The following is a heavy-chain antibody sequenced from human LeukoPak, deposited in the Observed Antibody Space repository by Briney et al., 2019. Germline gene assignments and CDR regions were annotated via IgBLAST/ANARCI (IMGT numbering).Heavy chain of an antibody. Sequence: GGSLRLSCAASGFTFSSYPVDWVRQAPDKGLEWVAVMSSDGSDQYYSDSVRGRFTISRDITKKTLYLQMNDLRAEDTAVYYCAMDYRDGSGHSRGWGYWGQGTLVIVSS. D-gene: IGHD3-22*01. V-gene: IGHV3-30*04. CDR2: MSSDGSDQ. J-gene: IGHJ4*02. CDR1: GFTFSSYP. CDR3: AMDYRDGSGHSRGWGY.